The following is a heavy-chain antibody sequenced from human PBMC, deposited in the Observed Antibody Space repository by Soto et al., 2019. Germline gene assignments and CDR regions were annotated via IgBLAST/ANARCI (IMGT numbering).Heavy chain of an antibody. CDR3: AIGDYYYYGMDV. CDR2: IYYSGST. Sequence: SETLSLTCTVSGGSISSSSYYWGWIRQPPGKGLEWIGSIYYSGSTYYNPSLKSRVTISVDTSKNQFSLKLSSVTAADTAVYYCAIGDYYYYGMDVWGQGTTVTVSS. J-gene: IGHJ6*02. CDR1: GGSISSSSYY. D-gene: IGHD4-17*01. V-gene: IGHV4-39*07.